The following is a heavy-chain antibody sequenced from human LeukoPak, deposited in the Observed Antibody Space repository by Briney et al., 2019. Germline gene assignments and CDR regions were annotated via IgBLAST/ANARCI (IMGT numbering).Heavy chain of an antibody. Sequence: GGSLRLSCVTSGFTFNTYGMTWVRQAPGKGLEWVSSISGSGGVTFYADSVKGRFTISRDNAKNTLYLRMNSLRVEDSAVYYCAKLMVFPMRHAECIQHWGQGTLVTVSS. D-gene: IGHD2-8*01. J-gene: IGHJ1*01. CDR3: AKLMVFPMRHAECIQH. V-gene: IGHV3-23*01. CDR2: ISGSGGVT. CDR1: GFTFNTYG.